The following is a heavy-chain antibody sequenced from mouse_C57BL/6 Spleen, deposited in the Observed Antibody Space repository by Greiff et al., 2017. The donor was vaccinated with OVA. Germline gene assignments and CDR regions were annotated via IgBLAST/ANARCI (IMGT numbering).Heavy chain of an antibody. Sequence: EESGPGLVKPSQSLSLTCSVTGYSITSGYYWNWIRQFPGNKLEWMGYISYDGSNNYNPSLKNRISITRDTSKNQFFLKLNSVTTEDTATYYCARYDYDGPYFDYWGQGTTLTVSS. V-gene: IGHV3-6*01. CDR1: GYSITSGYY. J-gene: IGHJ2*01. D-gene: IGHD2-4*01. CDR2: ISYDGSN. CDR3: ARYDYDGPYFDY.